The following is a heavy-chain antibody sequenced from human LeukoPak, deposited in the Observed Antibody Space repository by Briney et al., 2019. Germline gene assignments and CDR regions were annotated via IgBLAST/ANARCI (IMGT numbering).Heavy chain of an antibody. J-gene: IGHJ4*02. V-gene: IGHV3-53*01. Sequence: GGSLRLSCAASGFTVSSNYMTWVRQAPGKGLEWVSVIYTGGTPYCADSVKGRFTISRDISKNTVYLQMNSLRVEDTAVYFCARGAATGPTLGLDYWGQGTLVTVSS. CDR1: GFTVSSNY. CDR3: ARGAATGPTLGLDY. D-gene: IGHD6-13*01. CDR2: IYTGGTP.